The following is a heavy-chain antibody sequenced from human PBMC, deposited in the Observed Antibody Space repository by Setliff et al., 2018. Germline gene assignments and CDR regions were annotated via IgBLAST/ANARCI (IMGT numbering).Heavy chain of an antibody. CDR2: FDPEDGET. CDR1: GYTLTELS. Sequence: ASVKVSCKVSGYTLTELSRHWVRQAPGKGLEWMGGFDPEDGETIYAQKFQGRVTMTEDTSTDTAYMGLSSLRSEDTAVDYCATETGGSSGSGGFYYYYYYMDVWGKGTTVTVSS. CDR3: ATETGGSSGSGGFYYYYYYMDV. D-gene: IGHD3-22*01. J-gene: IGHJ6*03. V-gene: IGHV1-24*01.